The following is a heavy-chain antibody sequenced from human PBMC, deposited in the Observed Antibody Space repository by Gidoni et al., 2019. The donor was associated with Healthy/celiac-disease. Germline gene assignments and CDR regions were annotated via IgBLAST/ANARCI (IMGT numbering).Heavy chain of an antibody. CDR3: ARQSTRCSGGSCYSFSYYGMDV. CDR1: GVYISSSSYY. D-gene: IGHD2-15*01. J-gene: IGHJ6*02. CDR2: IYYSGSP. V-gene: IGHV4-39*01. Sequence: QLQLQESGPGLVKPSETLSLTCTVSGVYISSSSYYWGWLRQPPGKGREWMGSIYYSGSPYYTPHPQRRVPISVDTSTNQFSRKLSSVTAADTAVYYCARQSTRCSGGSCYSFSYYGMDVWGQGTTVTVSS.